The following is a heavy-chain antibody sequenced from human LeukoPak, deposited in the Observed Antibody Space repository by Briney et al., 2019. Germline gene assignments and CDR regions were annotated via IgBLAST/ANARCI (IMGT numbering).Heavy chain of an antibody. D-gene: IGHD3-10*01. J-gene: IGHJ4*02. CDR2: VFQSVAT. CDR1: GDSITSSSYY. V-gene: IGHV4-39*01. CDR3: AREYYGTFEF. Sequence: SETLSLTCTVSGDSITSSSYYWAWIRQPPGTGLEWIGSVFQSVATYYNPSLQGRVTMSIDTSKNQCSLKLSSVTAADTAVYYCAREYYGTFEFWGQGTLVPVSP.